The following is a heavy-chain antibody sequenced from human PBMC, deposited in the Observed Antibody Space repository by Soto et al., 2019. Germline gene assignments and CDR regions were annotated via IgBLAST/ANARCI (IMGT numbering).Heavy chain of an antibody. Sequence: QVQLVQSGAEVKNPGASVKVSCKASGYTFSNYGISWVRQAPGQGLEWMGWISPHNGNTKYTQKFQGRVTMTTDTAMSTAYMELWSLVSHDAAVFYCARVFSAGSYIAFDTWGQGTLVTFSS. D-gene: IGHD3-10*01. CDR2: ISPHNGNT. CDR3: ARVFSAGSYIAFDT. CDR1: GYTFSNYG. V-gene: IGHV1-18*01. J-gene: IGHJ3*02.